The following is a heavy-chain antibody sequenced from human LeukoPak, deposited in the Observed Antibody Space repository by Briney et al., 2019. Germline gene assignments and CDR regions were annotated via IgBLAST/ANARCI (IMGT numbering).Heavy chain of an antibody. J-gene: IGHJ4*02. CDR1: GFTFSSFW. CDR2: VNGDGSST. V-gene: IGHV3-74*01. D-gene: IGHD3-3*01. Sequence: GGSLRLSCAASGFTFSSFWMHWVRQAPGKGLVWVSRVNGDGSSTTYADSVKGRFTISRDSAKNTVYLQMNSLRAEDTAVYYCADYGVSGVRNNFYWGLGTLVTVSS. CDR3: ADYGVSGVRNNFY.